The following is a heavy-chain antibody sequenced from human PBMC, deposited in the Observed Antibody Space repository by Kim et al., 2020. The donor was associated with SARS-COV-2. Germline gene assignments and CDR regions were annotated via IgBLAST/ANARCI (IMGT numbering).Heavy chain of an antibody. J-gene: IGHJ4*02. D-gene: IGHD1-26*01. V-gene: IGHV3-7*01. CDR1: GFTFSSFW. CDR2: IKLDGSGK. CDR3: AKGRGADY. Sequence: GGSLRLSCAASGFTFSSFWMSWVRQAPGKGLEWVANIKLDGSGKYYVDSVKGRFTISRDNAKTSLYLQMNSLRAEDTAVYYCAKGRGADYWGQGTLVTVSS.